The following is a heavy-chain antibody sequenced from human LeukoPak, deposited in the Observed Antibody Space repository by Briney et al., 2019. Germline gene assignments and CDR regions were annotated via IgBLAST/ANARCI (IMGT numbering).Heavy chain of an antibody. J-gene: IGHJ6*04. Sequence: SETLSLTCTVSGYSISSGYYWGWIRQPPGKGLEWIGSIYHSGSTNYNPSLKSRVTISVDTSKNQFSLKLSSVTAADTAVYYCARQIRMDVWGKGTTVTISS. CDR2: IYHSGST. CDR3: ARQIRMDV. CDR1: GYSISSGYY. D-gene: IGHD3-16*01. V-gene: IGHV4-38-2*02.